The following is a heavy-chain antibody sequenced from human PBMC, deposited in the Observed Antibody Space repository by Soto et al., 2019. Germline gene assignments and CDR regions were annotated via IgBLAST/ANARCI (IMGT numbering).Heavy chain of an antibody. J-gene: IGHJ5*02. V-gene: IGHV4-31*03. Sequence: QVQLQESGPGLVKPSQTLSLTCTVSGGSISSGGYYWSWIRQHPGKGLEWIGYIYYSGSTYYNPSLKSRVTISVDTSKNQFSLKLCSVTAADTAVYYCARDSSGWAYNWFDPWGQGTLVTVSS. CDR3: ARDSSGWAYNWFDP. CDR2: IYYSGST. CDR1: GGSISSGGYY. D-gene: IGHD6-19*01.